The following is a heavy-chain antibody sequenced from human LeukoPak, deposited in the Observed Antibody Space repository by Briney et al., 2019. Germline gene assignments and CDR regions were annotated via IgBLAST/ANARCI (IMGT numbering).Heavy chain of an antibody. J-gene: IGHJ4*02. D-gene: IGHD3-10*01. V-gene: IGHV3-30*19. CDR1: GFTFSSFD. Sequence: GRSLRLSCAASGFTFSSFDMHWVRQAPGKGLAWVTLISPDGSLQNYADSVTGRFTISRDNSRNTLFLQMNSLRPEDTAVYYCARGSGYFDHWAQGTLVTVSS. CDR3: ARGSGYFDH. CDR2: ISPDGSLQ.